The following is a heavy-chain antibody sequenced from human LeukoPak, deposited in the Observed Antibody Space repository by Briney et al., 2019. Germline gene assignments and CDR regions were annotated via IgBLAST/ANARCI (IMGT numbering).Heavy chain of an antibody. J-gene: IGHJ4*02. CDR2: IYPGDSDT. V-gene: IGHV5-51*01. Sequence: GESLKISCKGSGYSFINYYINWVRQMPGKGLEWMGIIYPGDSDTRYSPSFQGQVTISADKSISTAYLQRSSQKASDTAMYYCARGAETDGYNYDYWGQGTLVTVSS. CDR1: GYSFINYY. CDR3: ARGAETDGYNYDY. D-gene: IGHD5-24*01.